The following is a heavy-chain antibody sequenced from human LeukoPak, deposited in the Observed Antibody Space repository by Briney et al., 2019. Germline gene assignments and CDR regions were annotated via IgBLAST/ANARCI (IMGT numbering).Heavy chain of an antibody. CDR3: ARTGIAAAGHDY. J-gene: IGHJ4*02. Sequence: GGSLRLSCAASGFTFSSYAMSWVRQAPGKGLEWVSIISGSGDSAYSADSMKGRFTISRDNSKNTLYLQMDTLRAEDTAVYYCARTGIAAAGHDYWGQGTLVTVSS. D-gene: IGHD6-13*01. V-gene: IGHV3-23*01. CDR1: GFTFSSYA. CDR2: ISGSGDSA.